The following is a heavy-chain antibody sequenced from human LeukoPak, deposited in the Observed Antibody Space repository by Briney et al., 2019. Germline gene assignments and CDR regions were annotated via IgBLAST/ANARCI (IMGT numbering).Heavy chain of an antibody. J-gene: IGHJ4*02. CDR3: AKRPCRGGRCYSGLDY. Sequence: GRSLRLSCAASGFTFSTYGMHWVRQAPGKGLEWVAAISYEGSDKYYADSVKGRFTISRDNSKNTLFLQVNSLRAEDTAVYYCAKRPCRGGRCYSGLDYWGQGTLVTVSS. CDR1: GFTFSTYG. V-gene: IGHV3-30*18. D-gene: IGHD2-15*01. CDR2: ISYEGSDK.